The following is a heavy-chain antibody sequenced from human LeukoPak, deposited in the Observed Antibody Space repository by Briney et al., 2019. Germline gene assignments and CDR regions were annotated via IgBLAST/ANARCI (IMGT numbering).Heavy chain of an antibody. D-gene: IGHD1-1*01. CDR3: ARATYNDAFDI. V-gene: IGHV3-74*01. J-gene: IGHJ3*02. Sequence: PGGSLRLSCAASGFTFSSYWMHGVRQAPGKGLVWVSRINSDGSSTSYADSVKGRFTISRDNAKNTLYLQMNSLRAEDTAVYYCARATYNDAFDIWGQGTMVTVSS. CDR2: INSDGSST. CDR1: GFTFSSYW.